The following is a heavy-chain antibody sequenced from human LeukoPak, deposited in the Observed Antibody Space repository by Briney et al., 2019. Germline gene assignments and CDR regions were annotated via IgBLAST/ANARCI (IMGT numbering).Heavy chain of an antibody. Sequence: GGPLRLSCAASGFTFSSYAMHWVRQAPGKGLEWVAVISYDGSNKYYADSVKGRFTISRDNSKNTLYLQMNSLRAEDTAVYYCANKGEAGYCSSTSCETSYYYYYMDVWGKGTTVTISS. CDR1: GFTFSSYA. CDR3: ANKGEAGYCSSTSCETSYYYYYMDV. CDR2: ISYDGSNK. V-gene: IGHV3-30*04. D-gene: IGHD2-2*01. J-gene: IGHJ6*03.